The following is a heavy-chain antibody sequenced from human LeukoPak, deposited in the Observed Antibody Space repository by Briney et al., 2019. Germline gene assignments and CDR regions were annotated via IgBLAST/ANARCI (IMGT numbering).Heavy chain of an antibody. CDR2: IKQDGSEK. CDR1: GFTFSGSA. J-gene: IGHJ4*02. D-gene: IGHD3-10*01. Sequence: GGSLRLSCAASGFTFSGSAMHWVRQAPGKGLEWVANIKQDGSEKYYVDSVKGRFTISRDNAKNSLYLQMNSLKTEDTAVYYCNFVVRGVDYWGQGTLVTVSS. CDR3: NFVVRGVDY. V-gene: IGHV3-7*03.